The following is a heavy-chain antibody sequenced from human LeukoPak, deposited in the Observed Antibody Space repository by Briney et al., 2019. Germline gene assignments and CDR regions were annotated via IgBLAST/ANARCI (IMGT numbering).Heavy chain of an antibody. CDR2: IYYSGST. J-gene: IGHJ4*02. D-gene: IGHD6-19*01. CDR1: GGSISGSSYY. CDR3: ARRQYNTGDFDY. V-gene: IGHV4-39*01. Sequence: PSETLSLTCTVSGGSISGSSYYWGWIRQPPGKGLEWIGSIYYSGSTYYNPSLKSRVTISVDTSKNQFSLKLSSVTAADTAVYHCARRQYNTGDFDYWGQGTLVTVSS.